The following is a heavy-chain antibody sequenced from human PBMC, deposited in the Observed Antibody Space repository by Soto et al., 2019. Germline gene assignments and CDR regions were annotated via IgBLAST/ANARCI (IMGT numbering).Heavy chain of an antibody. CDR3: ARERCSGGSCLIAGRFDP. V-gene: IGHV1-2*02. Sequence: GASVKVSCKASGYTFTGYYMHWVRQAPGQGLEWMGWINPNSGGTNYAQKFQGRVTMTRDTSISTAYMELSRLRSDDTAVYYCARERCSGGSCLIAGRFDPWGQGTPVTV. CDR2: INPNSGGT. D-gene: IGHD2-15*01. CDR1: GYTFTGYY. J-gene: IGHJ5*02.